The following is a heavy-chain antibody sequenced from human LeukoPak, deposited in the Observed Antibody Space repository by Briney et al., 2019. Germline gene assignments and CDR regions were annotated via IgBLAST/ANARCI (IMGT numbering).Heavy chain of an antibody. J-gene: IGHJ4*02. D-gene: IGHD4-17*01. Sequence: PGRFLRLSCAASGFTFSSYGMHWVRQAPGKGLEWVAVIWYDGSNKYYADSVKGRFTISRDNSKNTLYLQMNSLRAEDTAVYYCARDTEGFDYWGQGTLVTVSS. CDR2: IWYDGSNK. CDR3: ARDTEGFDY. CDR1: GFTFSSYG. V-gene: IGHV3-33*01.